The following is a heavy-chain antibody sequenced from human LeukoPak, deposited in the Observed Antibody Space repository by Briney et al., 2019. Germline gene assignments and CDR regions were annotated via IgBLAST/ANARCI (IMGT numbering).Heavy chain of an antibody. CDR1: GFTFSSYA. V-gene: IGHV3-23*01. CDR3: AKDQYSSGWSDY. D-gene: IGHD6-19*01. CDR2: ISGSGGST. J-gene: IGHJ4*02. Sequence: PGGSLRHSCAASGFTFSSYAMSWVRQAPGKGLEWVSAISGSGGSTYYADSVKGRFTISRDNSKNTLYLQMNSLRAEDTAVYYCAKDQYSSGWSDYWGQGTLVTVSS.